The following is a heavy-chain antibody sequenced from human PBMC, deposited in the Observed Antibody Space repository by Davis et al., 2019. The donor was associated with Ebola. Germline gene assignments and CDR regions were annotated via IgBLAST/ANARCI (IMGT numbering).Heavy chain of an antibody. V-gene: IGHV1-3*01. CDR1: GYTFSTYA. CDR2: INVAKGNT. Sequence: ASVKVSCKASGYTFSTYAIHWLRQAPGQRLEWMGLINVAKGNTKYSQKFQGRVTMTRDTSITTAYMELSSLTSEDTAVYYCARGFRTTVTTFDHWGQGTLVTVSS. J-gene: IGHJ5*02. D-gene: IGHD4-17*01. CDR3: ARGFRTTVTTFDH.